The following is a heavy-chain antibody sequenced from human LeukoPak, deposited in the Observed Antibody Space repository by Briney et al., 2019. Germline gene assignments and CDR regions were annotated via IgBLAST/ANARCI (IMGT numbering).Heavy chain of an antibody. J-gene: IGHJ4*02. D-gene: IGHD1-7*01. Sequence: GGSLRLSCAASGFTFSNCWMHWVRHAPGKGLVWVSRINGDGSSTNYADSVKGRFTISRDNAKNTLYLQMNSLRDEDTAVYYCVRYNWNYDGYWGQGTLVTVSS. CDR2: INGDGSST. CDR3: VRYNWNYDGY. V-gene: IGHV3-74*01. CDR1: GFTFSNCW.